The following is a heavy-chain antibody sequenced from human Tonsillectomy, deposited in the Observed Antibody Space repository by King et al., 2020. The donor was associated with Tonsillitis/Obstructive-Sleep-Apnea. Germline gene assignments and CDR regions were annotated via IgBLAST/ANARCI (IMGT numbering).Heavy chain of an antibody. CDR1: GYTFTGYY. CDR2: INPNSGGT. Sequence: QLVQSGAEVKKPGASVKVSCKASGYTFTGYYMHWVRQAPGQGLEWMGWINPNSGGTNYAQKFQGRVTMTRDTSISTAYMELSRLRSDDTAVYYCARAGVGYCSSTSCYRYYYYYGMDVWGQGTTVTVSS. CDR3: ARAGVGYCSSTSCYRYYYYYGMDV. J-gene: IGHJ6*02. V-gene: IGHV1-2*02. D-gene: IGHD2-2*02.